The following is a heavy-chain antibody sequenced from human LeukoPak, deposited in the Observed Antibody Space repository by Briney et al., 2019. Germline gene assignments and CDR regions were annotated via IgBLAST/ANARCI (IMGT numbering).Heavy chain of an antibody. CDR1: GFTFSSYW. J-gene: IGHJ6*03. Sequence: GGSLRLSCAASGFTFSSYWMSWVRQAPGKGLEWVANIKQDGSEKYYVDSVKGRFTISRDNAKNSLYLQMNSLRAEDTAVYYCARDGGSSWYYYYYYMDVWGKGTTVTVSS. D-gene: IGHD6-13*01. CDR3: ARDGGSSWYYYYYYMDV. V-gene: IGHV3-7*01. CDR2: IKQDGSEK.